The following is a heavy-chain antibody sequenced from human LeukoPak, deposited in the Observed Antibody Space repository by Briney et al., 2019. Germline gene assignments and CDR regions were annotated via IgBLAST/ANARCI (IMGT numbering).Heavy chain of an antibody. D-gene: IGHD6-13*01. Sequence: ASVKVSCKASGYTFTSYGISWVRQAPGQGLEWMGWISAYNGNTNYAQKLQGRATMTTDTSTSTAYMELRSLRSDDTAVYYCAREGEYSSSFPYYYYGMDVWGQGTTVTVSS. J-gene: IGHJ6*02. CDR3: AREGEYSSSFPYYYYGMDV. CDR2: ISAYNGNT. V-gene: IGHV1-18*01. CDR1: GYTFTSYG.